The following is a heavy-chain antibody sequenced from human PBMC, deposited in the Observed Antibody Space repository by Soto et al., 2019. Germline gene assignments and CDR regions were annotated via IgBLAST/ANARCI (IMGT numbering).Heavy chain of an antibody. CDR1: GGSISSGDYY. J-gene: IGHJ4*02. V-gene: IGHV4-30-4*01. CDR3: AREVEWLHVSIDY. CDR2: IYYSGST. D-gene: IGHD3-3*01. Sequence: SETLSLTCTVSGGSISSGDYYWSWIRQPPGKGLEWIGYIYYSGSTYYNPSLKSRVTISVDTSKNQFSLKLSSVTAADTAVYYCAREVEWLHVSIDYWGQGTLVTVYS.